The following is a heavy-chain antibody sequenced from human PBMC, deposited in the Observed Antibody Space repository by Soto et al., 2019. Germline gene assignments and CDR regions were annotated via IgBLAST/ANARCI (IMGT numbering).Heavy chain of an antibody. CDR1: GYNFAGYW. D-gene: IGHD3-3*01. CDR3: ARGGVSTRTFDY. J-gene: IGHJ4*02. Sequence: GESLKISCKGSGYNFAGYWIAWVRQMPGKGLELMGIIYPSDSDTRYRPSFQGQVTISADKSLSSAYLQWSSLRASDTAMYYCARGGVSTRTFDYWGQGTPVTVSS. V-gene: IGHV5-51*01. CDR2: IYPSDSDT.